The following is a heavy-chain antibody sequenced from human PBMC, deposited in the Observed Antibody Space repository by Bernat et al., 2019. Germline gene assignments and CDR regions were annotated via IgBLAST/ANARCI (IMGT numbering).Heavy chain of an antibody. CDR2: ICYSRGT. Sequence: QLQLQESGPGLVKPSETLSLICSVSGGSISSNSDFWGWIRQPPGKGLEWIGNICYSRGTYYNPSLKSRVTISVDTSKNQFSLKLSSVTAADTAVYYCARLKYDILTGYTDWGQGTLVIVSS. CDR3: ARLKYDILTGYTD. V-gene: IGHV4-39*01. CDR1: GGSISSNSDF. D-gene: IGHD3-9*01. J-gene: IGHJ4*02.